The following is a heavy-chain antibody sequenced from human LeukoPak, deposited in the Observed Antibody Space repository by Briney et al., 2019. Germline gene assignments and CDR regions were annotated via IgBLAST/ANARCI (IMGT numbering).Heavy chain of an antibody. Sequence: GGSLRLSRAASGFTFSSYVMSWVRQAPGTGLEWVSTITATGGSTYYADSVKGRFTISRDNSKSTLHLQMHSLRVEDTAVYYCATRGTTATNYLEYWGQGTLVTASS. D-gene: IGHD1-1*01. V-gene: IGHV3-23*01. J-gene: IGHJ4*02. CDR3: ATRGTTATNYLEY. CDR1: GFTFSSYV. CDR2: ITATGGST.